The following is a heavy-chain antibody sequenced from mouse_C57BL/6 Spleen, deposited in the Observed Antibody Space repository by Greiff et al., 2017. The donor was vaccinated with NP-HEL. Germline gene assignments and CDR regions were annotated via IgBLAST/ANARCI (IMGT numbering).Heavy chain of an antibody. CDR1: GFTFSDYG. D-gene: IGHD2-1*01. CDR2: ISSGSSTI. J-gene: IGHJ4*01. Sequence: EVQGVDSGGGLVKPGGSLKLSCAASGFTFSDYGMHWVRQAPEKGLEWVAYISSGSSTIYYADTVKGRFTISRDNAKNTLFLQMTSLRAEDTAMYYCARGGYGNYDYYAMDYWGQGTSVTVSS. V-gene: IGHV5-17*01. CDR3: ARGGYGNYDYYAMDY.